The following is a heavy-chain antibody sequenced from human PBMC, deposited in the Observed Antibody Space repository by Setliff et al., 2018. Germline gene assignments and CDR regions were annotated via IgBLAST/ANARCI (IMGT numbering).Heavy chain of an antibody. D-gene: IGHD2-2*01. CDR3: ARALGYCSRTSCYADAFDI. CDR2: MYHSGST. V-gene: IGHV4-38-2*01. J-gene: IGHJ3*02. Sequence: SETLSLTCAVSGYSISSDYYWGWIRQPPGKGLEWIGSMYHSGSTYYNPSLKSRVTISVDTSKNQFSLKLNYVTAADTAVYYCARALGYCSRTSCYADAFDIWGQGTMVTVTS. CDR1: GYSISSDYY.